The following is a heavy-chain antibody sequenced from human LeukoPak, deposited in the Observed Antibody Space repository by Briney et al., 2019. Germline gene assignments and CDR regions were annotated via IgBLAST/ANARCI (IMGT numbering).Heavy chain of an antibody. CDR2: ISSSGSTI. CDR3: ARSIPAGNRR. V-gene: IGHV3-11*01. D-gene: IGHD2-2*01. J-gene: IGHJ4*02. Sequence: GGSLRLSCAASGFTFSEYYMSWIREAPGKGVEGVSYISSSGSTIDYADSVKGRFTISRDNAKRSLYLQMNSLRAEDTAVYYCARSIPAGNRRWGQRTLVTVSS. CDR1: GFTFSEYY.